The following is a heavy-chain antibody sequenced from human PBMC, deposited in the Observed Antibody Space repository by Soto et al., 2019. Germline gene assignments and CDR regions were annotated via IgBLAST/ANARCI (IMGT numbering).Heavy chain of an antibody. CDR1: GFTFSSYA. CDR2: ISGSGGST. Sequence: EVQLLESGGGLIQPGGSLRLSCAASGFTFSSYAMSWVRQAPGKGLEWVSTISGSGGSTYYADSVKGRFTISRDNXKNTLYLQMNSLRAEDTAVYYCAKNASSDYGGFDYWGQGTLVTVSS. CDR3: AKNASSDYGGFDY. J-gene: IGHJ4*02. D-gene: IGHD4-17*01. V-gene: IGHV3-23*01.